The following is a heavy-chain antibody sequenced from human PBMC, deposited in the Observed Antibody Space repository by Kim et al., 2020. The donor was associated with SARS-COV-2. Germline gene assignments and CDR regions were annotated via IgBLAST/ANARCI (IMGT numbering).Heavy chain of an antibody. J-gene: IGHJ5*02. D-gene: IGHD3-10*01. Sequence: SVKVSCKASGGTFSSFSISLVRQAPGQGLEWMGGIIPVFGTTNFAPKFQGRLTITADGSTATAYMELTSLTYEDTAVYYCARGPGSGTYSWFDPWDQG. V-gene: IGHV1-69*13. CDR3: ARGPGSGTYSWFDP. CDR2: IIPVFGTT. CDR1: GGTFSSFS.